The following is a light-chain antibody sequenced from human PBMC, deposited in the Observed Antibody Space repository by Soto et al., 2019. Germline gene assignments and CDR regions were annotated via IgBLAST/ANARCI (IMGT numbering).Light chain of an antibody. J-gene: IGKJ4*01. CDR1: QSVRSNY. Sequence: EIVLTQSPDTLSLSPGERATLSCRASQSVRSNYLAWYQQKPGQAPRFLIYDASSRATGIPDRFSGSGSGTDFTLSISRLDPESFAVYYCQLYGSTPLTFGGGTKVDIK. CDR2: DAS. V-gene: IGKV3-20*01. CDR3: QLYGSTPLT.